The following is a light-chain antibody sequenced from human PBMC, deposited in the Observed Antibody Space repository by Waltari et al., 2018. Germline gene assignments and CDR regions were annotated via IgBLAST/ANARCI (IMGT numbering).Light chain of an antibody. CDR2: DAS. J-gene: IGKJ5*01. V-gene: IGKV3-15*01. CDR3: QQYNRWPPIT. Sequence: EIVMTQSPATLSVSAGETATLSCRASQSVSSNVAWYQKKPGQAPRLLIYDASTRATSIPAKFRGSGSGTEFTLTISSLQSEDFAVYYCQQYNRWPPITFGHGTRLEIK. CDR1: QSVSSN.